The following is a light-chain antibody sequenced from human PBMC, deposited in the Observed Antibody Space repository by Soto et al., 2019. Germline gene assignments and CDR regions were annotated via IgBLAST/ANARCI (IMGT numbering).Light chain of an antibody. CDR1: QSVTSN. CDR3: QQYNNWHPIT. V-gene: IGKV3-15*01. CDR2: RAS. Sequence: EIVMTQSPATLSVSPGERVTLHSRASQSVTSNLAWYQHKPGQSPRLIIYRASARANGVPDRFSGSGSGTEFTLTISSLQSEDFAFYYCQQYNNWHPITFGQGTRLEIK. J-gene: IGKJ5*01.